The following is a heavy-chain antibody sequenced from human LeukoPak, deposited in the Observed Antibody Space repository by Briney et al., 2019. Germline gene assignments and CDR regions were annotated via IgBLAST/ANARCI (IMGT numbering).Heavy chain of an antibody. Sequence: AAVKVSCKASGYTFSSYDNNWVRLATAQGLEWMGWMNPNSGNTGYAQKFQGRVTMTSNTSISTAYMELSSLRSEDTAVYYCARGVQLPAVYSYYGMDVWGQGTTVTVSS. D-gene: IGHD6-6*01. V-gene: IGHV1-8*01. J-gene: IGHJ6*02. CDR2: MNPNSGNT. CDR1: GYTFSSYD. CDR3: ARGVQLPAVYSYYGMDV.